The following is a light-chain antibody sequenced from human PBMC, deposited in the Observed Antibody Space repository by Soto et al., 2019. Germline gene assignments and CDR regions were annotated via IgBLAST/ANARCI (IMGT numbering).Light chain of an antibody. CDR2: LGS. CDR1: QSLLYSNGYHY. J-gene: IGKJ2*01. Sequence: DIVMTQSPLSLPVTPGEPASISCRSSQSLLYSNGYHYLDWYLQKPGHSPQLLIYLGSNRASGVPDRYSGSGSGTHFTLNISRVEAEDVGVYYCMQVVYSPFTFGQGTKLEIK. V-gene: IGKV2-28*01. CDR3: MQVVYSPFT.